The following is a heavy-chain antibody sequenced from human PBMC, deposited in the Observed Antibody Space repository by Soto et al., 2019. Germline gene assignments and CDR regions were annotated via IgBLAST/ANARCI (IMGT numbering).Heavy chain of an antibody. CDR1: GGSFSGYY. V-gene: IGHV4-34*01. CDR3: ARGADGDYGGFDWFDP. Sequence: SETLSLTCAVYGGSFSGYYWSWIRQPPGKGLEWIGEINHSGSTNYNPSLKSRVTISVDTSKNQFSLKLSSVTAADTAVYYCARGADGDYGGFDWFDPWGQGTLVTVSS. J-gene: IGHJ5*02. D-gene: IGHD4-17*01. CDR2: INHSGST.